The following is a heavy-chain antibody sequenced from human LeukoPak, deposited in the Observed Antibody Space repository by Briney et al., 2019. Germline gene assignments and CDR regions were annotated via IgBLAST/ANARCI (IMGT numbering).Heavy chain of an antibody. V-gene: IGHV1-69*05. J-gene: IGHJ5*02. Sequence: SVKVSCKSPGGTFSSYAISWVRQAPGQGLEWMGGIIPIFGTANYAQKFQGRVTITTDESTSTAYMELSSLRSEDTAVYYCARGASSRYCSSTSREGYWFDPWGQGTLVTVSS. D-gene: IGHD2-2*01. CDR1: GGTFSSYA. CDR2: IIPIFGTA. CDR3: ARGASSRYCSSTSREGYWFDP.